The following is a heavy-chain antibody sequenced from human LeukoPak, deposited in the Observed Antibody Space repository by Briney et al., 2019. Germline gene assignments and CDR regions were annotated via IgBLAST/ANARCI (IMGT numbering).Heavy chain of an antibody. CDR3: AREYYYDSSAFDI. D-gene: IGHD3-22*01. V-gene: IGHV4-34*01. J-gene: IGHJ3*02. CDR2: INHSGST. Sequence: PSETLSLTCAVYGGSLSGFYWGWIRQPPGKGLGWSGEINHSGSTNYNPSLKSRVTISVDTSKNQFSLKLSSVTAADTAVYYCAREYYYDSSAFDIWGQGTMVTVSS. CDR1: GGSLSGFY.